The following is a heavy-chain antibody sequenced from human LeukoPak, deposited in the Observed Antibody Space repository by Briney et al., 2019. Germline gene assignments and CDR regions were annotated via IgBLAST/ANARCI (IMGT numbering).Heavy chain of an antibody. CDR3: ARDNGYNVGYLDY. Sequence: GGSLRLSCAASGFTFSSYAMHWVRQAPGKGLEWVAVISYNGSNKYYADSVKGRFTISRDNSKNTLYLQVSSLRAEDTAVYYCARDNGYNVGYLDYWGQGTLVAVSS. CDR2: ISYNGSNK. D-gene: IGHD5-24*01. V-gene: IGHV3-30-3*01. CDR1: GFTFSSYA. J-gene: IGHJ4*02.